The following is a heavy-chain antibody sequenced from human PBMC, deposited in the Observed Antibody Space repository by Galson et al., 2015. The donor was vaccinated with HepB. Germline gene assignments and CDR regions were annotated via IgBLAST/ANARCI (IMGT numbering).Heavy chain of an antibody. V-gene: IGHV3-7*03. J-gene: IGHJ4*02. CDR2: IKGDGSEE. Sequence: SLRLSCAASGFTFSDYWMSWVRQAPGKGLEWVANIKGDGSEEYYVDSVKGRFTISRDNAMKSLYLQMNSLRVEDTAVYYCARDFICTSISCYKHHFDYWGQGVVVAVSS. D-gene: IGHD2-2*02. CDR1: GFTFSDYW. CDR3: ARDFICTSISCYKHHFDY.